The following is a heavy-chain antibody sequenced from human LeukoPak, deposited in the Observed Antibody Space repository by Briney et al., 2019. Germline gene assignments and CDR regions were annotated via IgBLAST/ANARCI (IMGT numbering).Heavy chain of an antibody. CDR3: ARVAGIAARRRYYFDY. D-gene: IGHD6-6*01. CDR1: GYTFTGYY. Sequence: ASVTVSCKASGYTFTGYYMHWVRQAPGQGLEWMGWINPNSGGTNYAQKFQGRVTMTRDTSISTAYMELSRLRSDDTAVYYCARVAGIAARRRYYFDYWGQGTLVTVSS. J-gene: IGHJ4*02. V-gene: IGHV1-2*02. CDR2: INPNSGGT.